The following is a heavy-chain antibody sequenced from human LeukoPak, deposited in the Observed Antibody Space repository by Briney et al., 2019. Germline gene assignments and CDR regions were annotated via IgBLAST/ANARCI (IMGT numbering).Heavy chain of an antibody. V-gene: IGHV3-30*03. CDR3: ARALNYFVY. CDR1: GFTFINYG. J-gene: IGHJ4*02. CDR2: ISYDGTNK. Sequence: GGSLRLSCAASGFTFINYGMHWVRQAPGKGLEWVAVISYDGTNKYYADSVKGRFTISRDNSKNTLYLQMNSLRAEDTAVYYCARALNYFVYWGLGTLVTVSS.